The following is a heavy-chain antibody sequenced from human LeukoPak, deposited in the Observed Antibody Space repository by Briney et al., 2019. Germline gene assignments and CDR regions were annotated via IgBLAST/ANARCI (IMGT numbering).Heavy chain of an antibody. Sequence: GGSLRLSCAASGFTFSSYSMNWVRQAPGKGLEWVSSISSSSTYIYYADSLKGRFTISRDNAKNSLSLQMNSLRAEDTAVYYCARDTHCSSTSCYNAFDIWGQGTMGTVSS. D-gene: IGHD2-2*02. CDR3: ARDTHCSSTSCYNAFDI. J-gene: IGHJ3*02. CDR2: ISSSSTYI. CDR1: GFTFSSYS. V-gene: IGHV3-21*01.